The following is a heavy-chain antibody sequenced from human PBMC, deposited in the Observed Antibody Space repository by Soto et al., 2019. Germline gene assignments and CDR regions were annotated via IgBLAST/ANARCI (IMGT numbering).Heavy chain of an antibody. CDR2: IKSKTAGGTT. V-gene: IGHV3-15*07. J-gene: IGHJ4*02. CDR3: SHGYGQYFNS. Sequence: GGSLRLSSAVSGLSLTDVWMNWVRQAPGKGLEWVGRIKSKTAGGTTDYAAPVKGRFTILRDDSKNTLYLQMDSLITEDTAVYFCSHGYGQYFNSWAQGTLVTVS. CDR1: GLSLTDVW. D-gene: IGHD5-18*01.